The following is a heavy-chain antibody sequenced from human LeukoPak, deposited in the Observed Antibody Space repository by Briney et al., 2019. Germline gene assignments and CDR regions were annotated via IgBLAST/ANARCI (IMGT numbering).Heavy chain of an antibody. CDR3: ATDLWFGELIDDY. CDR2: FGPEDGET. V-gene: IGHV1-24*01. D-gene: IGHD3-10*01. CDR1: GYTLTELS. J-gene: IGHJ4*02. Sequence: ASVKVSCKVSGYTLTELSMHWVRQAPGKGLEWMGGFGPEDGETIYAQKFQGRVTMTEGTSTDTAYMELSSLRSEDTAVYYCATDLWFGELIDDYWGQGTLVTVSS.